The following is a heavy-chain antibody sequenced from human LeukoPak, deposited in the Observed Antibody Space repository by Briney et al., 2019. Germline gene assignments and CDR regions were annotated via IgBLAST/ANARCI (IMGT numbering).Heavy chain of an antibody. V-gene: IGHV4-39*07. Sequence: SETLSLTCTVSGGSISSSSYYWSWIRQPPGKGLEWIGEINHSGSTNYNPSLKSRVTISVDTSKNQFSLKLSSVTAADTAVYYCATLAVALRGWFDPWGQGTLVTVSS. J-gene: IGHJ5*02. CDR3: ATLAVALRGWFDP. CDR2: INHSGST. D-gene: IGHD6-19*01. CDR1: GGSISSSSYY.